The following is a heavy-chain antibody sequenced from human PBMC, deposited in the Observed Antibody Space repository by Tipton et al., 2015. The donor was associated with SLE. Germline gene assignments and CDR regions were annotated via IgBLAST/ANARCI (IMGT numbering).Heavy chain of an antibody. CDR1: GGSISSYY. D-gene: IGHD3-3*01. Sequence: TLSLTCTVSGGSISSYYWSWIRQPPGKGLEWIGYIYYSGSTNYNPSLKSRVTISVDTSKNQFSLKLSSVTAADTAVYYCARHGVGDFWSGYSHYYYGMDVWGQGTTVTVSS. CDR3: ARHGVGDFWSGYSHYYYGMDV. V-gene: IGHV4-59*01. J-gene: IGHJ6*02. CDR2: IYYSGST.